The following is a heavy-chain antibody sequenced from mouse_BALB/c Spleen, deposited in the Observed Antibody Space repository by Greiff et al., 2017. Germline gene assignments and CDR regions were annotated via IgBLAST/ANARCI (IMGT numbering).Heavy chain of an antibody. J-gene: IGHJ4*01. CDR2: IWAGGST. CDR3: ARELLRLRAMDY. Sequence: VQLQESGPGLVAPSQSLSITCTVSGFSLTSYGVHWVRQPPGKGLEWLGVIWAGGSTNYNSALMSRLSISKDNSKSQVFLKMNSLQTDDTAMYYCARELLRLRAMDYWGQGTSVTVSS. D-gene: IGHD1-2*01. V-gene: IGHV2-9*02. CDR1: GFSLTSYG.